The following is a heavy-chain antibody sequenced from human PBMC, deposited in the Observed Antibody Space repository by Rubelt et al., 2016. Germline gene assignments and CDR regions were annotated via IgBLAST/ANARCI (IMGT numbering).Heavy chain of an antibody. D-gene: IGHD3-16*01. CDR1: GFTVSTNY. CDR3: ARGSYGNGGDY. V-gene: IGHV3-7*01. J-gene: IGHJ4*02. Sequence: VESGGGLVQPGGSLRLSCAASGFTVSTNYMSWVRQAPGKGLEWVANIKQDGSEKYYVDSVKGGFTISRDNAKNSLYLQMNSLRVEDTAVYYCARGSYGNGGDYWGQGTLVTVSS. CDR2: IKQDGSEK.